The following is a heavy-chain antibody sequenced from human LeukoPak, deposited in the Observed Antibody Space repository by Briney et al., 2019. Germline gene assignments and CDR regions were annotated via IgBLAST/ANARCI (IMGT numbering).Heavy chain of an antibody. D-gene: IGHD4-4*01. CDR1: GGSISSSSYY. CDR2: IYYSGST. V-gene: IGHV4-39*01. J-gene: IGHJ6*02. Sequence: SETLSLTCTVSGGSISSSSYYWGWIRQPPGKGLEWIGSIYYSGSTYYNPSLKSRVTISVDTSKNQFSLKLSSVTAADTAVYYCARVYINYYGMDVWGQGTTVTVS. CDR3: ARVYINYYGMDV.